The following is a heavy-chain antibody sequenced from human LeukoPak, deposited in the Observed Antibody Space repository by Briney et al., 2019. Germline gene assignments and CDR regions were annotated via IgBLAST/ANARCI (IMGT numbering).Heavy chain of an antibody. Sequence: PGGSLRLSCAASGFTFDDYGMSCVRQAPGKRLEWVSGINWNGGSTGYADSVKGRFTNSRDNAKNSLYLQMNSLRAEDTALYYCARGGTQGTMVRGPRLGPYYYYYYMDVWGKGTTVTVSS. CDR2: INWNGGST. V-gene: IGHV3-20*04. D-gene: IGHD3-10*01. CDR3: ARGGTQGTMVRGPRLGPYYYYYYMDV. CDR1: GFTFDDYG. J-gene: IGHJ6*03.